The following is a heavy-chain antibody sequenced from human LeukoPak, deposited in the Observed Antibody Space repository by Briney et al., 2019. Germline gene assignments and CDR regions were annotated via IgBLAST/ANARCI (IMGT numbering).Heavy chain of an antibody. J-gene: IGHJ4*02. CDR1: GGSISTTNW. CDR3: AREGGPYRPLDY. CDR2: VHLSGRT. V-gene: IGHV4-4*02. Sequence: SETLSLTCGASGGSISTTNWWTWVRQPPGEGLEWIGEVHLSGRTHYNPSLESRVTMSVDMSENHISLRLTSVTAADTAVYYCAREGGPYRPLDYSGEGWLVTVSS.